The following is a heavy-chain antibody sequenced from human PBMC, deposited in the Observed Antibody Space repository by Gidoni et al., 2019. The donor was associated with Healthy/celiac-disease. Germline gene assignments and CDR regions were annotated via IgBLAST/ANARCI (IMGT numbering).Heavy chain of an antibody. J-gene: IGHJ3*02. V-gene: IGHV3-64*01. CDR1: GFTSSSYA. CDR2: ISSNGGST. D-gene: IGHD4-17*01. CDR3: PRAMTTVTTLGHNDAFDI. Sequence: EVQLVESGGGLVQPGGSLRLSCAASGFTSSSYAMHWVRPAPGKGLEYVSAISSNGGSTYYANSVKGRFTISRDNSKNTLYLQMGSLRAEDMAVYYCPRAMTTVTTLGHNDAFDIWGQGTMVTVSS.